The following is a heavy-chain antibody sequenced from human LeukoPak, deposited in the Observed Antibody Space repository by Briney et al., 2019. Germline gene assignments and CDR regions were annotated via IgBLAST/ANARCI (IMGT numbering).Heavy chain of an antibody. V-gene: IGHV4-59*10. D-gene: IGHD3-3*01. CDR2: IYTSGST. Sequence: SETLSLTCAVYGGSFSGYYWSWIRQPAGKGLEWIGRIYTSGSTNYNPSLKSRVTISVDTSKNQFSLKLSSVTAADTAVYYCARGNYDFWSGSGNPDYWGQGTLVTVSS. CDR3: ARGNYDFWSGSGNPDY. CDR1: GGSFSGYY. J-gene: IGHJ4*02.